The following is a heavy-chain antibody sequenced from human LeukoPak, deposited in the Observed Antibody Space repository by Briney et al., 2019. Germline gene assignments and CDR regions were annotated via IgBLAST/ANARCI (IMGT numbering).Heavy chain of an antibody. CDR1: GFTFDDYG. CDR3: ARVSDISVAAYFDY. Sequence: RPGGSLRLSCAASGFTFDDYGLSWVRQAPGKGLEWVSTINWNGGSTGYADSVKGRFTTSRDNAKNSLYLQMNSLRAEDTALYYCARVSDISVAAYFDYWGQGTLVTVSS. CDR2: INWNGGST. D-gene: IGHD6-19*01. V-gene: IGHV3-20*04. J-gene: IGHJ4*02.